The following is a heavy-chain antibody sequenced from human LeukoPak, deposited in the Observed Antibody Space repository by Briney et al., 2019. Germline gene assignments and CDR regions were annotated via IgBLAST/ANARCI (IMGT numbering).Heavy chain of an antibody. V-gene: IGHV3-21*01. Sequence: GGSLRLSCAASGFTFSSYSMNWVRQAPGKGLEWVSSISSSSSYIYYADSVKGRFTISRDNAKNSLYLQINSLRAEDTSVYYCARVTPLSDWGQGTLVTVSS. J-gene: IGHJ4*02. D-gene: IGHD2-15*01. CDR3: ARVTPLSD. CDR2: ISSSSSYI. CDR1: GFTFSSYS.